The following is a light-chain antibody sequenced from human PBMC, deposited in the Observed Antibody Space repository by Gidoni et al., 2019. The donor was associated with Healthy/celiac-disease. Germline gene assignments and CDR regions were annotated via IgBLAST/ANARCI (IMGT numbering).Light chain of an antibody. CDR2: DAS. CDR3: QQRSNWPLT. J-gene: IGKJ4*01. Sequence: IVCTQSPATLSLSPVERATLSCTASQSVSRYLAWYQQKPGQAPRLLIHDASNRATGIPARFSGSGSGTDFTLTISSLEPEDFAAYYCQQRSNWPLTFGRGTKVEIK. V-gene: IGKV3-11*01. CDR1: QSVSRY.